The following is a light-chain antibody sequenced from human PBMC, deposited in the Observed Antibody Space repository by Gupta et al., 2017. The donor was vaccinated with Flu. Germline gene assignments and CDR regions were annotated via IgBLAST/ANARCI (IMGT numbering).Light chain of an antibody. V-gene: IGLV2-14*01. Sequence: ITISCTGTSSDVGGYNYVSWYQQHPGKAPKLMIYEVSNRPSGVSNRFSGSKYGNTASLTISGLQAEDDADYYCSSYTSSSTLVFGTGTKVTVL. CDR1: SSDVGGYNY. CDR3: SSYTSSSTLV. CDR2: EVS. J-gene: IGLJ1*01.